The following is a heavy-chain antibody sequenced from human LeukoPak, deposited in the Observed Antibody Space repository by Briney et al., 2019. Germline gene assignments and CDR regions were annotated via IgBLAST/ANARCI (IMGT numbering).Heavy chain of an antibody. CDR1: GFSFSNAW. CDR2: IRGDGSDK. J-gene: IGHJ4*02. V-gene: IGHV3-7*04. Sequence: GGSLRLSCAASGFSFSNAWMSWVRQAPGKGLEWVANIRGDGSDKVYVGSVRGRFTISRDNADNSLYLQMNSLSVDDTAVYYCARGLNSAIDFWGQGTLVTVPS. CDR3: ARGLNSAIDF.